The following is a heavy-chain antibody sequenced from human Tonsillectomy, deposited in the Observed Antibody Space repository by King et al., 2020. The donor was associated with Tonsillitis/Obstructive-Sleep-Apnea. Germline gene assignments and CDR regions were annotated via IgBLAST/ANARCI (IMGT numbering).Heavy chain of an antibody. V-gene: IGHV3-23*04. CDR2: ISGGGGST. CDR1: GITFSSYA. J-gene: IGHJ4*02. CDR3: AKAMVQGIIITIFGY. D-gene: IGHD3-10*01. Sequence: VQLVESGGGLVQPGGSLRLSCAASGITFSSYAMSWVRQAPGKGLEWVSTISGGGGSTYYADSVKGRFTISRDNSKNTLYLQMNSLRAEDTAVYYCAKAMVQGIIITIFGYWGQGTLVTVSS.